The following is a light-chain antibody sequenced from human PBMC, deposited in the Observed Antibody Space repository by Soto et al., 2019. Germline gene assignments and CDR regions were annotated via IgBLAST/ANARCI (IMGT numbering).Light chain of an antibody. V-gene: IGKV3-20*01. Sequence: EIVLTQSPGTLSLSPGERATLSCRASQSVSSSYLAWYQQKPGQAPRLLIYGASRRATGIPDRFSGSGSGTDFSLTISRLEPEDFAVYYCQQYGTSLFGGGTKVDI. CDR1: QSVSSSY. J-gene: IGKJ4*01. CDR2: GAS. CDR3: QQYGTSL.